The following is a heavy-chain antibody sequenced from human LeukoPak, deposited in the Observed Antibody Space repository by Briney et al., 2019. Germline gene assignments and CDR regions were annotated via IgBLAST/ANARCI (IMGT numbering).Heavy chain of an antibody. CDR3: ARGGCGGECSFDY. Sequence: ASVEVSCKTSGYTFTSHYIHWVRQAPGQGLEWMGIINPSIGNTDYAQKFQGRVTMTKDTSTRTVYMELSSLRSDDTAVYYCARGGCGGECSFDYWGQGTLVTVSS. D-gene: IGHD2-21*01. J-gene: IGHJ4*02. CDR1: GYTFTSHY. CDR2: INPSIGNT. V-gene: IGHV1-46*01.